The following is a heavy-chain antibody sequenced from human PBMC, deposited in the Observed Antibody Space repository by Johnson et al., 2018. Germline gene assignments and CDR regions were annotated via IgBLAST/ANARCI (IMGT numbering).Heavy chain of an antibody. CDR3: ARDVFLTRGYQLLSGYFQH. CDR1: GFTFSSYW. J-gene: IGHJ1*01. CDR2: IKQDGSET. V-gene: IGHV3-7*01. Sequence: VQLVQSGGGLVQPGGSLRLSCAASGFTFSSYWLSWVRQAPGPGLAWVANIKQDGSETYYVDSVKGRFTISRDNAKNSLYLQMNSLRAEDTAVYYCARDVFLTRGYQLLSGYFQHWGQGTLVTVSS. D-gene: IGHD2-2*01.